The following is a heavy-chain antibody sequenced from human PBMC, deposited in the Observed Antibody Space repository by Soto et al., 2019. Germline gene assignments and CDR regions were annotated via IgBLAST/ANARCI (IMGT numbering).Heavy chain of an antibody. Sequence: QVQLVQSGAEVKKPGSSVKLSCKASGDSFNTFAVTWVRQAPGQGLEWMGGIIPNFDTPNYAQKFQGRVTIIADKSTSTPHMELSSLRTDDTAVYYCARPYYDSSGYYLWYFDYWGQGTLVTVSS. J-gene: IGHJ4*02. CDR2: IIPNFDTP. CDR1: GDSFNTFA. CDR3: ARPYYDSSGYYLWYFDY. V-gene: IGHV1-69*06. D-gene: IGHD3-22*01.